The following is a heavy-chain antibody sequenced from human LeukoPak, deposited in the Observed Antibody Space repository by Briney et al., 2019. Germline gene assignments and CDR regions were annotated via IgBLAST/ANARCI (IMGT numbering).Heavy chain of an antibody. J-gene: IGHJ3*02. V-gene: IGHV3-15*01. Sequence: PGGSLRLSCAASGFTFSNAWMSWVRQAPGKGLEWVGRIKSKTDGGTTDYAAPVKGRFTISRDDSKNTLYLQMNSLRAEDTAVYYCARVVGYGGNPDAFDIWGQGTMVTVSS. CDR3: ARVVGYGGNPDAFDI. CDR1: GFTFSNAW. CDR2: IKSKTDGGTT. D-gene: IGHD4-23*01.